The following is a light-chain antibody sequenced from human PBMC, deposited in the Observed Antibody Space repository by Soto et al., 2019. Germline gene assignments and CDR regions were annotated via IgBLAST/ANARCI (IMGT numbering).Light chain of an antibody. CDR3: QQRSNWPPEVT. CDR2: DAS. V-gene: IGKV3-11*01. J-gene: IGKJ3*01. Sequence: EIVLTQSPDTLSLSPGERATLSCRASQSVSSSLAWYQQKPGQAPRLLIYDASNRATGIPARFSGNGSGTDFTLTIRSLEPEDFAVYYCQQRSNWPPEVTFGPGTKVDIK. CDR1: QSVSSS.